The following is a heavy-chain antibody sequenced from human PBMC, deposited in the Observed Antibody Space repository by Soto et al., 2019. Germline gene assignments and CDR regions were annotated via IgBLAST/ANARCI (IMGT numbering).Heavy chain of an antibody. Sequence: ASVKVSCKASGYTFTNYAIHWVRQAPGQRLEWMGWINGGNGNTKYSQKFQGRVTITRDTSASTAYMELSSLRSEDTAVYYCASEYCGGDCYSAARYGMDVWGQGTTVTVSS. V-gene: IGHV1-3*01. CDR1: GYTFTNYA. CDR3: ASEYCGGDCYSAARYGMDV. CDR2: INGGNGNT. J-gene: IGHJ6*02. D-gene: IGHD2-21*02.